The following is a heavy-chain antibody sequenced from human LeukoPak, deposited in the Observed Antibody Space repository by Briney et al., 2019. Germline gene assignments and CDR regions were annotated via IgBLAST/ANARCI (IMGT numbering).Heavy chain of an antibody. CDR3: ARTWQWLPFDY. V-gene: IGHV4-59*10. Sequence: PSETLSLTYAVYGGSFSGYYWSWIRQPAGKGLEWIGRIYISGCTNYNPSLKSRVTTSVDTSKNQFSLKLSSVTAADTAVYYCARTWQWLPFDYWGQGTLVTVSS. J-gene: IGHJ4*02. CDR2: IYISGCT. CDR1: GGSFSGYY. D-gene: IGHD6-19*01.